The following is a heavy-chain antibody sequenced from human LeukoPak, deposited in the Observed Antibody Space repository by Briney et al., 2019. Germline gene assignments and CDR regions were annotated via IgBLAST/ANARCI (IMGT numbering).Heavy chain of an antibody. CDR3: TGSFGELSFFDS. J-gene: IGHJ4*02. CDR1: GFTFSSFW. Sequence: GGSLRLSCAASGFTFSSFWMSWVRQAPGKGLEWVANIKQDGSEKYYVDSVKGRFTISRDNAKNSVFLQMNSLKTEDTAVYCCTGSFGELSFFDSWGQGTLVTVSS. D-gene: IGHD3-10*01. CDR2: IKQDGSEK. V-gene: IGHV3-7*03.